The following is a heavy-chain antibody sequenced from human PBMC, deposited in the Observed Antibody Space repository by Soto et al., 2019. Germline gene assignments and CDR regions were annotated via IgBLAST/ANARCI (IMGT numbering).Heavy chain of an antibody. CDR2: INHSGST. Sequence: PSETLSLTCAVYGGSFSDYSWTWIRQPPGKGLEWIGEINHSGSTYYNPSLKSRVTISVDTSKNQFSLKLSSVTAADTAVYYCARGLYSSSKRAAFDIWGQGTMVTVS. CDR1: GGSFSDYS. CDR3: ARGLYSSSKRAAFDI. V-gene: IGHV4-34*01. J-gene: IGHJ3*02. D-gene: IGHD6-13*01.